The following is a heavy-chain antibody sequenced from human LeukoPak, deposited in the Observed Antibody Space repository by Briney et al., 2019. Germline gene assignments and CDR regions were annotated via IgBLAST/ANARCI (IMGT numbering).Heavy chain of an antibody. Sequence: GGSLRLSCAASGFTFSWYWMSWVRQAPGKGLEWVANIRGDGSDKYFADFVEGRFTISRDNAKKSLYLQMNSLRAEDTATYYCANVWEFGYWGQGTLVTVSS. CDR3: ANVWEFGY. CDR2: IRGDGSDK. J-gene: IGHJ4*02. CDR1: GFTFSWYW. D-gene: IGHD1-26*01. V-gene: IGHV3-7*01.